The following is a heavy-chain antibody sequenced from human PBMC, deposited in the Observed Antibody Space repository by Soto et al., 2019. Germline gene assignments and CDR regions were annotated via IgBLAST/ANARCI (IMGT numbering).Heavy chain of an antibody. CDR1: GFTFSAYI. V-gene: IGHV3-21*01. CDR3: ARWGGSYDFDC. CDR2: ISSSSSYI. J-gene: IGHJ4*02. D-gene: IGHD2-15*01. Sequence: EVQLVESGGGLVKPGGSLRLSCAASGFTFSAYIMSWVRQAPGKGLEWVSSISSSSSYIYYADSVKGRFTISRDNAKNSRDLEMKSLRAEDPAVDYSARWGGSYDFDCWGQGTLVTVSS.